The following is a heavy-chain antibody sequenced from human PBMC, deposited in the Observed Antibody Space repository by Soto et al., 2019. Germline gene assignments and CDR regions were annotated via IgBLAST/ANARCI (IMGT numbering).Heavy chain of an antibody. CDR1: GFTFSSYS. CDR3: XXXXXXXXXXXXXXXXXXXV. V-gene: IGHV3-48*02. J-gene: IGHJ6*02. CDR2: XXSSSSTI. Sequence: EVQLVESGGGLVQPGGSLRLSCAASGFTFSSYSMNWVRXXPXXXXXXXXXXXSSSSTIYYADSVKGRFTISRDNAKNSLYLQMNSLRDEXXXXXXXXXXXXXXXXXXXXXXXXXXVWGQGTTVTVSS.